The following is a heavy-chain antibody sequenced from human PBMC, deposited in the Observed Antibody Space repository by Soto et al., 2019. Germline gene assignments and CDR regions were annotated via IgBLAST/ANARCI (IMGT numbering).Heavy chain of an antibody. V-gene: IGHV1-18*01. Sequence: QVQLVQSGPEVKKPGASVKVSCEASGYTFTTSGISWVRQAPGQGLEWMGWISTYNGDTNSAQKFQGRDTMTADTATGTVYMELMSLKSDDTAVYYCARQGSWPYYYYGLDVWGQGTTVTVSS. CDR1: GYTFTTSG. CDR2: ISTYNGDT. J-gene: IGHJ6*02. D-gene: IGHD1-26*01. CDR3: ARQGSWPYYYYGLDV.